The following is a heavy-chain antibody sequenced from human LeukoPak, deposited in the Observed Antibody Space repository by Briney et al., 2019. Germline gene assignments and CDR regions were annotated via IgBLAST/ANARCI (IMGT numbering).Heavy chain of an antibody. D-gene: IGHD1-7*01. Sequence: PGGSLRLSCAASGFXFSNYWIHWVRQAPGKGLVWVSRINSDGSSTIYADSVKGRFTISRDNAKNTLYLQMNSLRAEDTAVYYCARGNYYFDYWGQGTLVTVSS. V-gene: IGHV3-74*01. CDR2: INSDGSST. J-gene: IGHJ4*02. CDR1: GFXFSNYW. CDR3: ARGNYYFDY.